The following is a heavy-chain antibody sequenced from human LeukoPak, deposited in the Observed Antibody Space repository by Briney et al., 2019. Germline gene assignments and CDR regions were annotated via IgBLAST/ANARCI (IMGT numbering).Heavy chain of an antibody. CDR1: GFTFSSHG. CDR3: AKPSYYYYYMDV. V-gene: IGHV3-30*02. CDR2: IRYDGSNK. Sequence: GGSLRLSCVASGFTFSSHGMHWVRQAPGKGLEWVAFIRYDGSNKYYADSVKGRFTISRDNSKNTLYLQMNSLRAEDTAVYYCAKPSYYYYYMDVWGKGTTVTISS. J-gene: IGHJ6*03.